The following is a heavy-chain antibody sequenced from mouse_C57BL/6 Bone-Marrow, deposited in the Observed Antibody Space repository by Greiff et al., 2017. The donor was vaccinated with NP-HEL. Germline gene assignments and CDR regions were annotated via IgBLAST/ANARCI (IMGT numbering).Heavy chain of an antibody. CDR3: TTPSGGSSYRYFDV. D-gene: IGHD1-1*01. Sequence: EVQLQQSGAELVRPGASVKLSCTASGFNIKDYYMHWVKQRPEQGLEWIGRIDPEDGDTEYAPKFQGKATMTADTSSNTAYLQLSSLTSEDTAVYYCTTPSGGSSYRYFDVWGTGTTVTVSS. V-gene: IGHV14-1*01. CDR1: GFNIKDYY. J-gene: IGHJ1*03. CDR2: IDPEDGDT.